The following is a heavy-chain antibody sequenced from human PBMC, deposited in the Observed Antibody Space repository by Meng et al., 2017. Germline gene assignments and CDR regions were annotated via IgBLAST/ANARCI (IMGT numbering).Heavy chain of an antibody. Sequence: GESPKISWAVSGVSFSDSDIHWVRQASGKGLEWVGRIGGKPKRYAAAYAASVRGTFTISRDDSKNTAYLQMNSLKTEDTAVYFCTIYMRGHIWGQGTMVTVSS. V-gene: IGHV3-73*01. J-gene: IGHJ3*02. CDR2: IGGKPKRYAA. D-gene: IGHD2/OR15-2a*01. CDR1: GVSFSDSD. CDR3: TIYMRGHI.